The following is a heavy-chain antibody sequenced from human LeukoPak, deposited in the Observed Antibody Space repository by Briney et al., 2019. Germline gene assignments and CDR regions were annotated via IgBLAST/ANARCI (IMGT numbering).Heavy chain of an antibody. CDR3: ARTQKVLRFLEWLLAY. V-gene: IGHV1-18*01. D-gene: IGHD3-3*01. CDR1: GYTFTSYG. J-gene: IGHJ4*02. Sequence: GASVTVSCKASGYTFTSYGISWVRQAPGQGLEWMGWISAYNGNTNYAQKLQGRVTMTTDTSTSTAYMELRSLRSDDTAVYYCARTQKVLRFLEWLLAYWGQGTLVTVSS. CDR2: ISAYNGNT.